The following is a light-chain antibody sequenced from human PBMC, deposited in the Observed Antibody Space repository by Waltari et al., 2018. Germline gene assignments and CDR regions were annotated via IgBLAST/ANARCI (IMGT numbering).Light chain of an antibody. Sequence: EIVLTQSPGTLSFSAGERATLSCRASQSVSSTYLAWYQQKPGQAPRLLIYGASSRATGIPDRFSGSGSGTDFTLTISRLEPEDFAVYYCQQYGSSSYTFGQGTKLEIK. CDR2: GAS. CDR3: QQYGSSSYT. CDR1: QSVSSTY. J-gene: IGKJ2*01. V-gene: IGKV3-20*01.